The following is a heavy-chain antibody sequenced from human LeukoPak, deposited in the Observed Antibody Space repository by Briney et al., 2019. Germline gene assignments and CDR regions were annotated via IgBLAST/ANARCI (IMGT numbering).Heavy chain of an antibody. D-gene: IGHD6-19*01. CDR3: ARDGAVAGSAYFDY. CDR1: GGSISSYY. V-gene: IGHV4-59*01. J-gene: IGHJ4*02. Sequence: SETLSLTCTVSGGSISSYYWSWIRQPPRKGLEWIGYIYYSGSTNSNPSLKSRVTISVDTSKNQFSLKLSSVTAADTAVYYCARDGAVAGSAYFDYWGQGTLVTISS. CDR2: IYYSGST.